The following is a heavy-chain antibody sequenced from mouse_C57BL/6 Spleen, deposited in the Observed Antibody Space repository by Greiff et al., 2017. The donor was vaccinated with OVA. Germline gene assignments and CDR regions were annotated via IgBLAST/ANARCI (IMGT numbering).Heavy chain of an antibody. V-gene: IGHV1-81*01. Sequence: QVQLQQSGAELARPGASVKLSCKASGYTFTSYGISWVKQRTGQGLEWIGEIYPRSGTTYYTEKFKGKATLTADKSSSTAYMELRSLTSEDAAVYFCARRHYGSPYYFDYWGQGTTLTVSS. D-gene: IGHD1-1*01. CDR3: ARRHYGSPYYFDY. CDR2: IYPRSGTT. J-gene: IGHJ2*01. CDR1: GYTFTSYG.